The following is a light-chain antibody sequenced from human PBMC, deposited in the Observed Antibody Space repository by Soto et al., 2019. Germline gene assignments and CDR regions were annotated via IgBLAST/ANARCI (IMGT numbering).Light chain of an antibody. Sequence: QSVLTQPAAVSGSPGQSITISCTGTSSDVGAYNYVSWFQQHPGQAPKVMIYEVSNRPSGVSNRFSGSKSGSTASLTISGLQAEDEADYYCTSYRSTSYVFGTGTKVTVL. CDR2: EVS. CDR1: SSDVGAYNY. CDR3: TSYRSTSYV. V-gene: IGLV2-14*01. J-gene: IGLJ1*01.